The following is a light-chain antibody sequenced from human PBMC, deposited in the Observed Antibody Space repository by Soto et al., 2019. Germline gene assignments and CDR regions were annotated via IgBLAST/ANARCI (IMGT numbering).Light chain of an antibody. CDR3: SSYTSSSTPLYVV. CDR2: DVS. CDR1: SSDVGGYNY. Sequence: QSALTQPASVSGSPGQSITISCTGTSSDVGGYNYVSWYQQHPGKAPKLMIYDVSNRPSGVSNRFSGSKSGNTASLTISGLQAEDEADYYCSSYTSSSTPLYVVLGGGTKVTVL. J-gene: IGLJ2*01. V-gene: IGLV2-14*01.